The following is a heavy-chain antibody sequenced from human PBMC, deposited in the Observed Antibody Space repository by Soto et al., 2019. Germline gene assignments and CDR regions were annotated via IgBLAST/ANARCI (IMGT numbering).Heavy chain of an antibody. Sequence: TSETRSRTWTVSGESFSSVYFHWGWLRRPPGKGLEWIGYSYNGASTYYRPSLESRMHMSLDATRNHYSLRLTSVTAADTSVYFCVRAPVGLDTISYFDYWGQGKLVSVSS. J-gene: IGHJ4*02. CDR1: GESFSSVYFH. V-gene: IGHV4-30-4*01. CDR3: VRAPVGLDTISYFDY. CDR2: SYNGAST. D-gene: IGHD3-3*01.